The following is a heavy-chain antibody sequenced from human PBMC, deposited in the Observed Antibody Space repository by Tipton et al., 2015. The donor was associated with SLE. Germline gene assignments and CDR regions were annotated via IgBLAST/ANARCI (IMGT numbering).Heavy chain of an antibody. CDR2: ISSSSSYI. CDR3: ARDGDIVVVVAAPYYFDY. V-gene: IGHV3-21*01. CDR1: GFTFSSYS. J-gene: IGHJ4*02. D-gene: IGHD2-15*01. Sequence: SLRLSCAASGFTFSSYSMNWVRQAPGKGLEWVSSISSSSSYIYYADSVKGRFTISRDNAKNSLYLQMNSLRAEDTAVYYCARDGDIVVVVAAPYYFDYWGQGTLVTVSS.